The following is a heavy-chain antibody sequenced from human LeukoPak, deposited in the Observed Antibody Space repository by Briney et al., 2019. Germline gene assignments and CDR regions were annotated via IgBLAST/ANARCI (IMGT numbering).Heavy chain of an antibody. Sequence: VASVKVSCKASGYTFTSYGISWVRQAPGQGLEWMGWISAYNGNTNYAQKLQGRVTMTTDPSSNTAYMELRSLRSDDTAIYYCVRDIGDCTTTSRYAPFFDFWGQGTLVVVSS. CDR1: GYTFTSYG. D-gene: IGHD2-2*01. V-gene: IGHV1-18*01. CDR2: ISAYNGNT. J-gene: IGHJ4*02. CDR3: VRDIGDCTTTSRYAPFFDF.